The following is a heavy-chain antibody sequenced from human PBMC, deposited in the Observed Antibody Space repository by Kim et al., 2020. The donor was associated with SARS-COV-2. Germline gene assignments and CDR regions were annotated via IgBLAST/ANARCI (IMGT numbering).Heavy chain of an antibody. J-gene: IGHJ5*02. D-gene: IGHD6-13*01. CDR1: GGYISSYY. V-gene: IGHV4-59*13. Sequence: SETLSLTCTVSGGYISSYYYNWIRQPQGKGLEWIGYIYYGGSTNYNPSLKSRVTISADTSNNQFSLKLTSVTAADTAVYYCATVRHSSRWFWFDPWGQGTLVTVSS. CDR2: IYYGGST. CDR3: ATVRHSSRWFWFDP.